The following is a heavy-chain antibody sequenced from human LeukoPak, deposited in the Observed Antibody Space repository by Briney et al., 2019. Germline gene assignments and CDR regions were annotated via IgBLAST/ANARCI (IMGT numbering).Heavy chain of an antibody. V-gene: IGHV1-8*01. CDR3: ARGGDIAVVPAAMVGP. J-gene: IGHJ5*02. Sequence: ASVKVSCKASGYTFTSYDINWVRQATGQGLEWMGWMNTNSGNAGHAQKFQGRLTMTRDTSTNTAYMELSSLRSEDTAVYYCARGGDIAVVPAAMVGPWGQGTLVTVSS. CDR2: MNTNSGNA. D-gene: IGHD2-2*01. CDR1: GYTFTSYD.